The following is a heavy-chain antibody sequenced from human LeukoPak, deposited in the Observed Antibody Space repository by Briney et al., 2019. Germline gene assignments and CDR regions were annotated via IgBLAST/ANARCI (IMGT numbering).Heavy chain of an antibody. J-gene: IGHJ6*03. CDR1: GFTFSDAW. V-gene: IGHV3-15*01. Sequence: GGSLRLSCGASGFTFSDAWVTWVRQAPGKGLEWVGRIKRNTNGGTTDYAAPVKGRFTISRDDSKNMLYLQMNSLRAEDTAVYYCARDNPDNYYYYMDVWGKGTTVTVSS. CDR2: IKRNTNGGTT. D-gene: IGHD1-14*01. CDR3: ARDNPDNYYYYMDV.